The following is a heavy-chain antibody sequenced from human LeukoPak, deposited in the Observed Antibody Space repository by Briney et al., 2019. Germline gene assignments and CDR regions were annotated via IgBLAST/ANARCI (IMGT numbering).Heavy chain of an antibody. CDR1: GFTFSSYW. V-gene: IGHV3-53*01. Sequence: PGGSLRLSCAASGFTFSSYWMSWVRQAPGKGLEWVSVIYSGGSTYYADSVKGRFTISRDNSKNTLYLQMNSLRAEDTAVYYCARAMGVWFGEFNFDYWGQGTLVTVSS. CDR2: IYSGGST. D-gene: IGHD3-10*01. CDR3: ARAMGVWFGEFNFDY. J-gene: IGHJ4*02.